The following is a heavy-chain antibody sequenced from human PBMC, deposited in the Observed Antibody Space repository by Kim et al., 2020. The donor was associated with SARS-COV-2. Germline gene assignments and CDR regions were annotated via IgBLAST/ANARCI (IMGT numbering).Heavy chain of an antibody. CDR3: AREDGIAAPFDY. D-gene: IGHD6-6*01. J-gene: IGHJ4*02. CDR2: IKQDGSEK. V-gene: IGHV3-7*01. Sequence: GGSLRLSCPASGFTFSSYWMSWVRQAPGKGLEWVANIKQDGSEKYYVDSVKGRFTISRDNAKNSLYLQMNSLRAEDTAVYYCAREDGIAAPFDYWGQGTL. CDR1: GFTFSSYW.